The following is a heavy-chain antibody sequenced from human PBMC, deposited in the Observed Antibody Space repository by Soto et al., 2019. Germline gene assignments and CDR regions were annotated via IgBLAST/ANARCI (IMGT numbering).Heavy chain of an antibody. CDR2: IYYSGST. V-gene: IGHV4-30-4*01. D-gene: IGHD3-22*01. J-gene: IGHJ4*02. Sequence: PSETLSLTCTVSGGSISSGDYYWSWIRQPPGKGLEWIGYIYYSGSTYYNPSLRSRVTVSVDTSKNQFSLKLNSVTAADTAVYFCARERNPMIVMGIDCWGQGTLVTVSS. CDR3: ARERNPMIVMGIDC. CDR1: GGSISSGDYY.